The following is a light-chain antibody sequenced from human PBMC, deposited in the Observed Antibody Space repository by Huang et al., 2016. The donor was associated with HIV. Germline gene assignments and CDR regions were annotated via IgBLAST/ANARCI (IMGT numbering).Light chain of an antibody. CDR3: QQRGNWPPFT. J-gene: IGKJ3*01. CDR1: QTISNY. V-gene: IGKV3-11*01. Sequence: EIVLTHSPATLSLSPGDKATLSCRASQTISNYLAWYQQKLGQPPRLLIYDASNRATGIPARFRGSGSGADFTLTISSLEPEDSAVYYCQQRGNWPPFTFGPGTKVDIK. CDR2: DAS.